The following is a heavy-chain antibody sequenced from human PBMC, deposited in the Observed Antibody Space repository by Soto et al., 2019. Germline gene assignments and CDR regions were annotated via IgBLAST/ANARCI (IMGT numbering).Heavy chain of an antibody. V-gene: IGHV4-31*03. Sequence: QVQLQESGPGLVKPSQTLSLTCTVSGGSISSGGYYWSWIRQHPGKGLEWIGYIYYSGSAYYNPPLKSRVTLSVNTSEHQFSPKLSSVTAADTAVYYCARVPEPYSSSSFWFDHWGQGTLVTVSS. CDR1: GGSISSGGYY. J-gene: IGHJ5*02. D-gene: IGHD6-13*01. CDR3: ARVPEPYSSSSFWFDH. CDR2: IYYSGSA.